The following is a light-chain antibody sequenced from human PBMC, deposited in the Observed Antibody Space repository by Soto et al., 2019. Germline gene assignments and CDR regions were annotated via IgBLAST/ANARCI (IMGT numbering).Light chain of an antibody. CDR2: KAS. Sequence: DIQMTQSPSTLSGSLGERVTITCRASQTISSWLAWYQQKPGKAPNLLIYKASSLESGVPSRFSGSGSGTEFTLTISSLQPDDFATYYCQQYNSFWTFGQGTKVDIK. CDR3: QQYNSFWT. CDR1: QTISSW. V-gene: IGKV1-5*03. J-gene: IGKJ1*01.